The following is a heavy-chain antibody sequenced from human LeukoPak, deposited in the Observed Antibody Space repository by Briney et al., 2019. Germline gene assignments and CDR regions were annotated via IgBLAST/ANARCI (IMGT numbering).Heavy chain of an antibody. CDR2: ISSSSSTI. CDR1: GFTFSSYA. Sequence: PGGSLRLSCAASGFTFSSYAMSWVRQAPGKGLEWVSYISSSSSTIYYADSVKGRFTISRDNAKNTLFLQMSGLRTEDTAVYFCTTFDYDILTDDGSFDSWGQGTLVTVSS. J-gene: IGHJ4*02. CDR3: TTFDYDILTDDGSFDS. D-gene: IGHD3-9*01. V-gene: IGHV3-48*01.